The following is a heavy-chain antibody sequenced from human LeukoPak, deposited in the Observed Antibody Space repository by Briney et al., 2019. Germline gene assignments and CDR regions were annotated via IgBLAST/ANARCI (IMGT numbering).Heavy chain of an antibody. CDR3: ARDRGRYYDSRGFYWGYYFDS. D-gene: IGHD3-22*01. CDR2: ISYDGSNK. J-gene: IGHJ4*02. V-gene: IGHV3-30-3*01. CDR1: GFTFSSYA. Sequence: GGSLRLSCAASGFTFSSYAMHWVRQAPGKGLEWVAVISYDGSNKYYTDSVKGRFTISRDNSKDTLYLQMSSVRVDDTAVYYCARDRGRYYDSRGFYWGYYFDSWGQGILVTVST.